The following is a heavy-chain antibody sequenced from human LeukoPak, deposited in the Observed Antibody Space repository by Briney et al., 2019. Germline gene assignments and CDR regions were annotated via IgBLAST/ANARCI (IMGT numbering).Heavy chain of an antibody. D-gene: IGHD4-17*01. CDR2: MNTNSGNT. V-gene: IGHV1-8*01. CDR1: GYTFTSYD. J-gene: IGHJ5*02. Sequence: ASVKVSCKASGYTFTSYDINWVRQAAGQGREWMGWMNTNSGNTGYAQKFQGRVTMTRNTSIITTYMELSSLRSEDTAVYYCARGLYYGDYVFGFDHWGQGTLVTVSS. CDR3: ARGLYYGDYVFGFDH.